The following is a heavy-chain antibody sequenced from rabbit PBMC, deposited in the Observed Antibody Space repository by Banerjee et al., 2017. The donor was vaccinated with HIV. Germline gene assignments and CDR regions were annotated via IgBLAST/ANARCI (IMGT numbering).Heavy chain of an antibody. CDR1: GFSFSSGYY. CDR3: ARDMGYTGYVYTS. D-gene: IGHD6-1*01. V-gene: IGHV1S40*01. CDR2: IYAGSGST. J-gene: IGHJ6*01. Sequence: QSLEESGGDLVKPGASLTLTCTASGFSFSSGYYMCWVRQAPGKGLEWIACIYAGSGSTYYASWAKGRFTISKTSSTTVTLQMTSLTAADTATYFCARDMGYTGYVYTSWGPGTLVTVS.